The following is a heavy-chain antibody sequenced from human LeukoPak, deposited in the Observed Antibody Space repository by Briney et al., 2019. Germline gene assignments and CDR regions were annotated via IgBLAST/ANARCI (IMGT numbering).Heavy chain of an antibody. CDR2: ISSSGSTI. CDR3: ARDCGGQAAFEDWYFDL. J-gene: IGHJ2*01. V-gene: IGHV3-48*03. D-gene: IGHD2-21*01. CDR1: GFTFSSYE. Sequence: GGSLRLSCAASGFTFSSYEMNWVRQAPGQGLEWVSYISSSGSTIYYADSVKGRFTISRDNAKNSLYLQMNSLRAEDTAVYYCARDCGGQAAFEDWYFDLWGRGTLVTVSS.